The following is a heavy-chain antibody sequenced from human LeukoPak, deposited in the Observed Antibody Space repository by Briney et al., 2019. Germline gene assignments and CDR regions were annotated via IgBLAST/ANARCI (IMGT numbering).Heavy chain of an antibody. J-gene: IGHJ4*02. Sequence: GGSLRLSCAASGFTFSSYAMSWVRQAPGKGLEWVSAISGGGGSTYYADSVKGRFTISRDNSKNTLYLQMNSLRAEDTAIYYCAKGKVVTGIDYWGQGTLVTVSP. CDR3: AKGKVVTGIDY. CDR2: ISGGGGST. D-gene: IGHD2-21*02. CDR1: GFTFSSYA. V-gene: IGHV3-23*01.